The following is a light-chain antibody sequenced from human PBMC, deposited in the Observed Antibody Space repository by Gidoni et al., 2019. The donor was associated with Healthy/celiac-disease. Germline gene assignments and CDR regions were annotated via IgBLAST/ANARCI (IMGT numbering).Light chain of an antibody. CDR3: QQYNSWGVT. Sequence: DIQMTQSPSTLSASVGDRVTITCRASQSISSWLAWYQQKPGKAPKLLIYDASSLESGVPSRFSGSGSGTEFTLTISSLQPDDFATYYCQQYNSWGVTFGPGTKVDIK. J-gene: IGKJ3*01. CDR2: DAS. V-gene: IGKV1-5*01. CDR1: QSISSW.